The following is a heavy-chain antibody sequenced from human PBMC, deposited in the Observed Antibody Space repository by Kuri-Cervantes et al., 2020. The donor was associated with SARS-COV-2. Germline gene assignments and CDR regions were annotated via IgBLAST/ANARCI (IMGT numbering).Heavy chain of an antibody. Sequence: GGSLRLSCAASGFTFSSYAMSWVRQAPGKGLEWVSAISGSGGSTYYADSVKGRFTISRDNSKNTLYLQMNSLRAEDTAVYYCAKKFESSCIAAAGTEMYFDYWGQGTLVTVSS. J-gene: IGHJ4*02. V-gene: IGHV3-23*01. D-gene: IGHD6-13*01. CDR1: GFTFSSYA. CDR3: AKKFESSCIAAAGTEMYFDY. CDR2: ISGSGGST.